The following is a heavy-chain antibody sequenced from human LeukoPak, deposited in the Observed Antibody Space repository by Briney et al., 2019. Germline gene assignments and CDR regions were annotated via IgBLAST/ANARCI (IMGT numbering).Heavy chain of an antibody. J-gene: IGHJ6*03. V-gene: IGHV3-11*04. CDR1: GFTFSNYY. Sequence: PGGSLRLSCAASGFTFSNYYMSWIRQAPGKGLEWLSYISSSGSTIYYADSVKGRFTISRDNAKNPLYLHMNSLRVEDTAVYYCARDFSDPNYYFYYMDVWGKGTTSPSP. CDR3: ARDFSDPNYYFYYMDV. CDR2: ISSSGSTI. D-gene: IGHD1-26*01.